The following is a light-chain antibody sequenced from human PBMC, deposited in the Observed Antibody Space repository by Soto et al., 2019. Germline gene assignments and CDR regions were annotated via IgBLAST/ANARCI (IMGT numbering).Light chain of an antibody. Sequence: ALAQPPSVSGAPGQRVTISCTGSSSNIGAGYDVHWYQQLPGTAPKLLIYGNSNRPSGVPDRFSGSKSGTSASLAITGLQAEDEADYYCQSYDSSLSGSYVFGTGTKVTVL. CDR3: QSYDSSLSGSYV. J-gene: IGLJ1*01. V-gene: IGLV1-40*01. CDR2: GNS. CDR1: SSNIGAGYD.